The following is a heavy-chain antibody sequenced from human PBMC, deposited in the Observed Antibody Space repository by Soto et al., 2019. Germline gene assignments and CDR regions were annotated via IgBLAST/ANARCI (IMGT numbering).Heavy chain of an antibody. J-gene: IGHJ6*02. CDR1: GGSISSSSYY. CDR3: AGTIVGATGYYYCYRMYV. Sequence: SETLSLTCTVSGGSISSSSYYWRWIRQPPGKGLEWIGSIYYSGSTYYNPSLKSRVTISVDTSKNQFSLKLSSVTAADTAVYYCAGTIVGATGYYYCYRMYVWGQGXTVT. V-gene: IGHV4-39*01. CDR2: IYYSGST. D-gene: IGHD1-26*01.